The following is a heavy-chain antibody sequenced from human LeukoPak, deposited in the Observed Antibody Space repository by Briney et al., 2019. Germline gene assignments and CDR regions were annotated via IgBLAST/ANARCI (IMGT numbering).Heavy chain of an antibody. CDR3: ARGPYSNDPGNWFDP. Sequence: SETLSLTCAVYGGSFSGYYWSWIRQPPGKGLEWIGEINHSGSTNYNPSLKSRVTISVDTSKNQFSLKLSSVTAADTAVYYCARGPYSNDPGNWFDPWGQGTLVTVSS. D-gene: IGHD4-11*01. CDR2: INHSGST. J-gene: IGHJ5*02. CDR1: GGSFSGYY. V-gene: IGHV4-34*01.